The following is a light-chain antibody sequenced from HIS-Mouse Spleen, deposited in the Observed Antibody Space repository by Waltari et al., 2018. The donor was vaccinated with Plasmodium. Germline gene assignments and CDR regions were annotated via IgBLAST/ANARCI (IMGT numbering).Light chain of an antibody. J-gene: IGKJ5*01. CDR1: QSVSSY. CDR3: QQRSNWPPT. Sequence: EIVLTQSPATLSLSPGERATLSCRASQSVSSYLAWYQQKPGQSPRLLIYDASNRATDIPARFSGSGSGTDFTLTISSLEPEDCALYYCQQRSNWPPTFGQGTRREIK. CDR2: DAS. V-gene: IGKV3-11*01.